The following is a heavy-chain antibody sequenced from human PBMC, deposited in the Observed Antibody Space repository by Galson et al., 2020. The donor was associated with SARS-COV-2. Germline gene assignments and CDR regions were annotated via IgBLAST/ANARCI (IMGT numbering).Heavy chain of an antibody. CDR2: ISSSSSYI. CDR1: GFTFSGYS. J-gene: IGHJ4*02. D-gene: IGHD1-26*01. CDR3: ARKEMGATFPFDH. V-gene: IGHV3-21*01. Sequence: NSGGSLRLSCAASGFTFSGYSMNWVRQTPGKGLEWVSSISSSSSYIYYADSVEGRFTVSRDNARKSLFLEMDSLRPEDTAVYYCARKEMGATFPFDHWGQGTLVTVSS.